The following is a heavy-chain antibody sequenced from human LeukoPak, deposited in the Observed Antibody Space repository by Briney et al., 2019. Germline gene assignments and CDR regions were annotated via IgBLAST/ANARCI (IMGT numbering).Heavy chain of an antibody. Sequence: KPSETLSLTCAVYDGSFSGYYWSWIRQPPGKGLEWIGEINHSGSTNYNPSLKSRVTISVDTSKNQFSLKLSSVTAADTAVYYCASRIAARLPSYYYYGMDVWGQGTTVTVSS. CDR3: ASRIAARLPSYYYYGMDV. V-gene: IGHV4-34*01. CDR2: INHSGST. D-gene: IGHD6-6*01. J-gene: IGHJ6*02. CDR1: DGSFSGYY.